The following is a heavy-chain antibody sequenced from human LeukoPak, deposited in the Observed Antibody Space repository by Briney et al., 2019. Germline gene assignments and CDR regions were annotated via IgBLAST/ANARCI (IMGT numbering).Heavy chain of an antibody. Sequence: SETLSLTCNVSGGSISSYYWSWIRQPPGKGLEWIGYIHHSGSTNYNPSLKSRVTMSVDTSKNQFSLKLSSVTAADTAVYYCARVPGPYYYYYYMDVWGKGTTVTVSS. CDR2: IHHSGST. D-gene: IGHD2-2*01. CDR1: GGSISSYY. V-gene: IGHV4-59*12. CDR3: ARVPGPYYYYYYMDV. J-gene: IGHJ6*03.